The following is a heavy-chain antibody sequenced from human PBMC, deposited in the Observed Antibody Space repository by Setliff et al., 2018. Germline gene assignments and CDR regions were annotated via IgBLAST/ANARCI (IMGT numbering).Heavy chain of an antibody. V-gene: IGHV4-61*02. CDR2: IYTDGST. J-gene: IGHJ6*03. D-gene: IGHD3-3*01. CDR1: GDSINSYPYY. Sequence: SETLSLTCTVSGDSINSYPYYWGWIRQPPGKGLECIGRIYTDGSTKYNPSLNSRVALSIDTSKNQFSLRLSSVTAADTAVYFCARVTGFLYMDVWGKGTTVTVSS. CDR3: ARVTGFLYMDV.